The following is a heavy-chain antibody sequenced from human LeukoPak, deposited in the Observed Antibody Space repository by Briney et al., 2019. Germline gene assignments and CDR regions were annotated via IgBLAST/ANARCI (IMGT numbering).Heavy chain of an antibody. D-gene: IGHD1-26*01. CDR1: GFTFSSYG. V-gene: IGHV3-30*18. J-gene: IGHJ4*02. Sequence: GGPLRLSCAASGFTFSSYGMHWVRQAPGKGLEWVAVISYDGSNKYYADSVKGRFTISRDNSKNTLYLQMNSLRAEDTAVYYCAKSRRIVGAFDYWGQGTLVTVSS. CDR3: AKSRRIVGAFDY. CDR2: ISYDGSNK.